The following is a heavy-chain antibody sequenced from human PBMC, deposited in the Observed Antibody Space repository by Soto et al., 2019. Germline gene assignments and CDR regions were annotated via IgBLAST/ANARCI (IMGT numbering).Heavy chain of an antibody. CDR1: GGTFSSYA. CDR3: ARDRDAVKDDAFDI. J-gene: IGHJ3*02. V-gene: IGHV1-69*01. CDR2: IIPIFGTA. Sequence: QVQLVQSGAEVKKPGSSVKVSCKASGGTFSSYAISWVRQAPGQGLEWMGGIIPIFGTANYAQKFQGRVTNTADESTSKAYMELSSLRSEDTAVYYCARDRDAVKDDAFDIWGQGTMVTVSS. D-gene: IGHD3-10*01.